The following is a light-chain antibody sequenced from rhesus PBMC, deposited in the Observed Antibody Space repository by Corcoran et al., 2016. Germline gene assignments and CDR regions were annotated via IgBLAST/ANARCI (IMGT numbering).Light chain of an antibody. Sequence: DIQMTQSPSSLSASVGDTVTITCRASQSISSWLAWYQQKPGKAPKLLIYKASSLQSGVPSRFSGSGSGTDFTLTISSLQSEDFATDYCQQYSSSPPLTFGGGTKVELK. CDR3: QQYSSSPPLT. CDR2: KAS. CDR1: QSISSW. J-gene: IGKJ4*01. V-gene: IGKV1-22*01.